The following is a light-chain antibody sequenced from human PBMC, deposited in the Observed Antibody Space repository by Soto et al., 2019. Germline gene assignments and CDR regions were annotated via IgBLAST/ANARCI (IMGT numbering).Light chain of an antibody. J-gene: IGLJ1*01. Sequence: QSALTQPASVSGSPGQSVTISCTGTSSDVGAYNFVSWYQHHPGKVPKVIIYDVSHRPSGISNRFSGSKSGNTASLTISGLQSEDEADYYCTSYAGSYTPYVFGTGTKVTVL. CDR2: DVS. CDR1: SSDVGAYNF. V-gene: IGLV2-14*03. CDR3: TSYAGSYTPYV.